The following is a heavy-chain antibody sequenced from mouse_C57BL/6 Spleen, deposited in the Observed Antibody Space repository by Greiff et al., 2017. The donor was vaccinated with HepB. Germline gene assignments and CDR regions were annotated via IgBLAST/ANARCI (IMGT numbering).Heavy chain of an antibody. CDR1: GYTFTSYW. Sequence: QVQLQQPGAELVKPGASVKLSCKASGYTFTSYWMHWVKQRPGQGLEWIGMIHPNSGSTNYNEKFKSKATLTVDESSSTAYMQLSSLTSEDSAVYYCASPGLTMIRGYFDVWGTGTTVTVSS. D-gene: IGHD2-4*01. CDR3: ASPGLTMIRGYFDV. V-gene: IGHV1-64*01. CDR2: IHPNSGST. J-gene: IGHJ1*03.